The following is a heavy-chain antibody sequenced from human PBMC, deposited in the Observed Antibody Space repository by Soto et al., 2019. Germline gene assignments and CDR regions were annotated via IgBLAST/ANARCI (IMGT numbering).Heavy chain of an antibody. CDR1: GFTFSSYA. CDR2: ISSNGGST. V-gene: IGHV3-64D*06. Sequence: PGGSLRLSCEASGFTFSSYAMHWVRQAPGKGLEYVSAISSNGGSTYYADSVKGRFTISRDNSKNTLYLQMSSLRAEDTAVYYWARETYYDFWSGPYYGMDVWGQGTTVTVSS. CDR3: ARETYYDFWSGPYYGMDV. D-gene: IGHD3-3*01. J-gene: IGHJ6*02.